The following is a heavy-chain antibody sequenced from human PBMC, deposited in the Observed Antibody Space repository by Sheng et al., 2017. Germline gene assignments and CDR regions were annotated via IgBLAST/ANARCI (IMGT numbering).Heavy chain of an antibody. CDR1: GFTFNTNW. D-gene: IGHD2-2*02. Sequence: EVLLVESGGGLVQPGGSLRLSCVVSGFTFNTNWMFWVRQAPGRGLEWVASIKEDGSAKDYVDAVKGRFTISRDNAKNLLYLQMNSLRAEDTAVYYCARDPYTKAFDIWGQGT. J-gene: IGHJ3*02. CDR3: ARDPYTKAFDI. V-gene: IGHV3-7*01. CDR2: IKEDGSAK.